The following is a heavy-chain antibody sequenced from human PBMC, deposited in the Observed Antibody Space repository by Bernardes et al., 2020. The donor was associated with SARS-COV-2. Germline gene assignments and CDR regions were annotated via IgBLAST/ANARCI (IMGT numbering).Heavy chain of an antibody. CDR2: IKQDGSEK. V-gene: IGHV3-7*04. D-gene: IGHD3-9*01. Sequence: GGSLRLSCAASGFTFSSYWMSWVRQAPGKGLEWVANIKQDGSEKYYVDSVKGRFTISRDNAKNSLYLQMNSLRAEDTAVYYCARDKRYFDWLSNYYYYYGMDVWGQGTTVTVSS. CDR1: GFTFSSYW. J-gene: IGHJ6*02. CDR3: ARDKRYFDWLSNYYYYYGMDV.